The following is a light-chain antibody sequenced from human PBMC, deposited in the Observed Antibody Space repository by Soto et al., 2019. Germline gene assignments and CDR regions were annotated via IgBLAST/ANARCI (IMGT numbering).Light chain of an antibody. J-gene: IGKJ2*01. CDR3: QQYGTAPPYN. V-gene: IGKV3-20*01. CDR1: QSIPSSH. CDR2: AAS. Sequence: ETVLTQSPGTLSLSPWQRATLSCRASQSIPSSHVAWFQQRPGQAPRLLIYAASSRAPGISDRFSGSGTGTDFTLTISGLEPEDFAVYYCQQYGTAPPYNFGQGTKLEIK.